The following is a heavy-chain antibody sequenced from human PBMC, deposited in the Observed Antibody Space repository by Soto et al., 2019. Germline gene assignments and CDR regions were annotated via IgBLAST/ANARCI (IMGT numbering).Heavy chain of an antibody. CDR1: GFTFDDYA. D-gene: IGHD6-13*01. CDR2: ISWNSGSI. Sequence: EVQLVESGGGLVQPGRSLRLSCAASGFTFDDYAMHWVRQAPGKGLEWVSGISWNSGSIGYADSVKGRFTISRDNAKNSLYLQMNSLRAEDTALYYCAGGAIAAAGTGPQHFDYWGQGTLVTVSS. CDR3: AGGAIAAAGTGPQHFDY. V-gene: IGHV3-9*01. J-gene: IGHJ4*02.